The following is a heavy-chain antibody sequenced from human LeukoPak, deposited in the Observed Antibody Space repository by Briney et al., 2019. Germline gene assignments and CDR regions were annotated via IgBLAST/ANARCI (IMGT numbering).Heavy chain of an antibody. CDR3: SRGKTYYYDSSGSRGWFDP. Sequence: SETLSLTCAVYGGSFSGYYWSWIRQPPGKGLEWIGEINHSGSTNYNPSLKSRVTISVDTSKNQFSLKLSSVTAADTAVYYCSRGKTYYYDSSGSRGWFDPWGQGTLHSV. CDR2: INHSGST. V-gene: IGHV4-34*01. D-gene: IGHD3-22*01. CDR1: GGSFSGYY. J-gene: IGHJ5*02.